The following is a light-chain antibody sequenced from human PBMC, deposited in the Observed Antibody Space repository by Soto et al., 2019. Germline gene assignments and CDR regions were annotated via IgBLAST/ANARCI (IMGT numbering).Light chain of an antibody. CDR1: QSISTW. CDR2: KAS. J-gene: IGKJ2*01. V-gene: IGKV1-5*03. CDR3: QQYNSFSRT. Sequence: DIQMTQSPLTLSASVGDRVTITCRASQSISTWLAWYQQKPGKAPKLLIYKASSLDSGVPSRFSGSGSGTEFTLTISSLQPDDFATYYCQQYNSFSRTFGQGTKVDIK.